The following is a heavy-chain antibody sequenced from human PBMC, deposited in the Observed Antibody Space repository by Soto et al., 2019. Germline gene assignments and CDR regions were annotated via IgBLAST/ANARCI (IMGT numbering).Heavy chain of an antibody. V-gene: IGHV1-69*01. CDR3: ASPGGDIVVAHYGMDV. D-gene: IGHD2-2*01. J-gene: IGHJ6*02. CDR1: GGTFSSYA. Sequence: QVQLVQSGAEVKKPGSSVKVSCKASGGTFSSYAISWVRQAPGQGLEWMGGIIPIFGTANYAQKFQGRVTITADESTSTAYMELSSLRSEDTAVYYRASPGGDIVVAHYGMDVWGQGTTVTVSS. CDR2: IIPIFGTA.